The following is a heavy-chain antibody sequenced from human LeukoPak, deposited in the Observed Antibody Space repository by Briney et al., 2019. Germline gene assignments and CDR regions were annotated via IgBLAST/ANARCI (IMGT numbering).Heavy chain of an antibody. V-gene: IGHV4-34*01. D-gene: IGHD3-16*02. CDR1: GGSFSGYY. CDR2: INHSGST. CDR3: ARGHYDYIWGSYRYTDPGGLDY. J-gene: IGHJ4*02. Sequence: SETLSLTCAVYGGSFSGYYWSWIRQPPGKGLGWIGEINHSGSTNYNPSLKSRVTISVDTSKNQFSLKLSSVTAADTAVYYCARGHYDYIWGSYRYTDPGGLDYWGQGTLVTVSS.